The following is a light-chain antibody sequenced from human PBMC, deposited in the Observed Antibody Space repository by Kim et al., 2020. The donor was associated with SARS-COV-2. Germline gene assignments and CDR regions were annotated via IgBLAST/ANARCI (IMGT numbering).Light chain of an antibody. V-gene: IGLV2-14*03. CDR2: DVS. CDR3: SSYTSSSTLWV. J-gene: IGLJ3*02. CDR1: SSDIGDYNY. Sequence: QSALTQPASVSGSPGQSITLSCTGTSSDIGDYNYVSWYQQHPGKAPKLMIYDVSNRPSGVSNRFSGSKSGNTASLTISGLQAEDEADYYCSSYTSSSTLWVFGGGTKLTVL.